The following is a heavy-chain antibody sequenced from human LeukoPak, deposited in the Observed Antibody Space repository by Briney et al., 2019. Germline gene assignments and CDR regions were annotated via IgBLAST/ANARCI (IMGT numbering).Heavy chain of an antibody. J-gene: IGHJ4*02. V-gene: IGHV4-34*01. Sequence: SETLSLTCAVYGGSFSGYYWSWIRQPPGKGLEWIGEINHSGSTNYNPSLKSRVTISVDTSKNQFSLKLSSVTAADTAVYYCARLGLDTARDDDWGREPWSPSPQ. CDR1: GGSFSGYY. CDR3: ARLGLDTARDDD. D-gene: IGHD5-18*01. CDR2: INHSGST.